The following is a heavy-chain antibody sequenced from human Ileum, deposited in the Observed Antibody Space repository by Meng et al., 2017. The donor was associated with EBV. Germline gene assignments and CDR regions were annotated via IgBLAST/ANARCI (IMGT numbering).Heavy chain of an antibody. J-gene: IGHJ4*02. CDR1: GGSISSGGYY. CDR3: ARGGDTSGYSLDY. D-gene: IGHD3-22*01. CDR2: IYKSGST. V-gene: IGHV4-30-4*01. Sequence: QVQLQESGPGLVKPSQTLSLTCAVSGGSISSGGYYWSWIRQPPGKGLEWIGYIYKSGSTYYNLSLTSRVTISVDTSKNQFFLKLGSVTAADTGVYYCARGGDTSGYSLDYWGQGILVTVSS.